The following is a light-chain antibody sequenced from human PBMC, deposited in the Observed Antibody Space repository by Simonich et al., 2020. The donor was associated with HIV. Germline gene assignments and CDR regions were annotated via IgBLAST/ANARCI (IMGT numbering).Light chain of an antibody. J-gene: IGKJ4*01. Sequence: EIVMTQSPATLSVSPGERATLSCRASQSVSRKLAWYQQRLGQAPRLLIYGASTRATGIPARFSGSGSGSEFTLTISSLQSEDFAVYYCQQYNNWPPLTFGGGTKVEIK. CDR1: QSVSRK. CDR2: GAS. CDR3: QQYNNWPPLT. V-gene: IGKV3-15*01.